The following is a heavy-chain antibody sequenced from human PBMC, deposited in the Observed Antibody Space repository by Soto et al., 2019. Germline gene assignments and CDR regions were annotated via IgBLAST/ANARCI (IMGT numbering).Heavy chain of an antibody. CDR2: ISGSGGST. CDR3: AKVRFGCSGGSCYLYYYYYGMDV. J-gene: IGHJ6*02. D-gene: IGHD2-15*01. V-gene: IGHV3-23*01. Sequence: VGSLRLSCAASGFTFSSYAMSWVRQAPGKGREWVSAISGSGGSTYYADSVKGRFAISRDNSKNTLYLQMNSLRAEDAAVYYCAKVRFGCSGGSCYLYYYYYGMDVWGQGTTVTVSS. CDR1: GFTFSSYA.